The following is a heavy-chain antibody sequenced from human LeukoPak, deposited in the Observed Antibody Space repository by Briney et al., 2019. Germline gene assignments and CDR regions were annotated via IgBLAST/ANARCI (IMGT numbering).Heavy chain of an antibody. V-gene: IGHV3-48*03. CDR3: ARSWVISPANDY. CDR2: ISSSGSTI. Sequence: GRSLRPSCAASGFTSSSYEMNWVRQAPRKGLEWGSYISSSGSTIYYTDSVRGRFTISRDNAKNSLYLQMNSLRAEDTAVYYCARSWVISPANDYCGQGTLVTVSS. J-gene: IGHJ4*02. CDR1: GFTSSSYE. D-gene: IGHD4/OR15-4a*01.